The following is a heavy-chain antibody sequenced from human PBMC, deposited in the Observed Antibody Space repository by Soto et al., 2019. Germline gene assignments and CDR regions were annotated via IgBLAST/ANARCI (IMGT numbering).Heavy chain of an antibody. CDR3: ARAGIAAAGGYYYYGMDV. Sequence: QVQLVQSGAEVRKPGSSVKVSCKASGGTFSSYAISWVRQAPGQGLEWMGGIIPIFGTANYAQKFQGRVTITADESTSTAYMELSSLRSEDTAVYYCARAGIAAAGGYYYYGMDVWGQGTTVTVSS. J-gene: IGHJ6*02. CDR2: IIPIFGTA. D-gene: IGHD6-13*01. V-gene: IGHV1-69*01. CDR1: GGTFSSYA.